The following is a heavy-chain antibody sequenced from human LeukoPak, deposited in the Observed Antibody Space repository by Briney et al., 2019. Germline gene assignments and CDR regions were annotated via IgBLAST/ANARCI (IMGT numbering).Heavy chain of an antibody. V-gene: IGHV3-48*03. CDR2: ISSSGTII. J-gene: IGHJ4*02. D-gene: IGHD4-11*01. CDR3: ARAMTS. Sequence: PGGSLRLSCTASGFTFSSYEMNWVRQAPGKGLEWVSHISSSGTIIYYADSVKGRFTISRDNAKNLLYLQMNSLRAEDTAVYYCARAMTSWGQGTLVTVSS. CDR1: GFTFSSYE.